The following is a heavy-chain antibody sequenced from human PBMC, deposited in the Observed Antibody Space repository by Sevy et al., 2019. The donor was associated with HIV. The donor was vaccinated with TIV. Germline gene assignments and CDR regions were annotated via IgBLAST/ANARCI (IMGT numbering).Heavy chain of an antibody. J-gene: IGHJ6*02. D-gene: IGHD6-19*01. CDR1: GFPFNTYS. V-gene: IGHV3-23*01. CDR2: ISGSGGTT. CDR3: AKVLARGVAVAGSAWGMDV. Sequence: GGSLRLSCAASGFPFNTYSMHWVRQAPGKGLEWVSSISGSGGTTYYADSVEGRFTISRDKSKNTLYLQMHSLRAEDTAVYYCAKVLARGVAVAGSAWGMDVWGQGTTVTVSS.